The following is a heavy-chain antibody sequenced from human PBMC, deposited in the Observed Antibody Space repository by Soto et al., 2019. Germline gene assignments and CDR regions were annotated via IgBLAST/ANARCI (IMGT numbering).Heavy chain of an antibody. CDR3: AFAFLEWLLWDFDY. J-gene: IGHJ4*02. CDR2: ISGSGGST. Sequence: PGGSLRLSCAASGFTFSSYAMSWVRQAPGKGLEWVSAISGSGGSTYYADSVKGRFTISRDNSKNTLYLQMNSLRAEDTAVYYCAFAFLEWLLWDFDYWGQGTLVTVSS. D-gene: IGHD3-3*01. CDR1: GFTFSSYA. V-gene: IGHV3-23*01.